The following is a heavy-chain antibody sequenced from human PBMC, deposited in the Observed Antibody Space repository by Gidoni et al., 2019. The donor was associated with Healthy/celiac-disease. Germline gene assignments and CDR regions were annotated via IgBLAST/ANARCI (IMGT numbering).Heavy chain of an antibody. CDR3: AKDQVTYYDFWSGPGLGFDY. Sequence: EVQLLESVGGLVQPGGSLRLSCAASGFTFSSYAMSWVRQAPGKGLEWVSAISGSGGSTYYADSVKGRFTISRDNSKNTLYLQMNSLRAEDTAVYYCAKDQVTYYDFWSGPGLGFDYWGQGTLVTVSS. CDR2: ISGSGGST. D-gene: IGHD3-3*01. J-gene: IGHJ4*02. V-gene: IGHV3-23*01. CDR1: GFTFSSYA.